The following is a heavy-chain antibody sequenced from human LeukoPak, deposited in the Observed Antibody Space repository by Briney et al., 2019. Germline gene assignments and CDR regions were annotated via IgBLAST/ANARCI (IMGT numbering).Heavy chain of an antibody. Sequence: GGSLRLFCVASGFTFSSYSMQWVRNAPGKGLEWVAVISYDGSIKYYADSLEGRFTSSRDSSKNTLYLQMSSVRAEDTAVYYCAREDGYYFDYWGQGTLVTVSS. D-gene: IGHD3-10*01. CDR1: GFTFSSYS. CDR2: ISYDGSIK. CDR3: AREDGYYFDY. J-gene: IGHJ4*02. V-gene: IGHV3-30*04.